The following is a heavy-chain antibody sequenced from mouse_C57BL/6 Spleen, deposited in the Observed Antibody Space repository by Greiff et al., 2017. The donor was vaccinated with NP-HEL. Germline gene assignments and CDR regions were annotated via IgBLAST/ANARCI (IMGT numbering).Heavy chain of an antibody. V-gene: IGHV5-6*01. CDR3: ARQGVYDYEEVFFDY. CDR2: ISSGGSYT. Sequence: EVKVVESGGDLVKPGGSLKLSCAASGFTFSSYGMSWVRQTPDKRLEWVATISSGGSYTYYPDSVKGRFTISRDNAKNTLYLQMSSLKSEDTAMYYCARQGVYDYEEVFFDYWGQGTTLTVSS. D-gene: IGHD2-4*01. CDR1: GFTFSSYG. J-gene: IGHJ2*01.